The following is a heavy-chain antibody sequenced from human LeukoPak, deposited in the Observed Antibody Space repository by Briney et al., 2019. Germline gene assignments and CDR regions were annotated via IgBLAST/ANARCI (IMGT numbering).Heavy chain of an antibody. Sequence: SETLSLTCTVSGGSISSYYWSWIRQPPGKGLEWIGYIYYSGSTNYNPSLKSRVTISVDTSKNQFSLKLSSVTAADTAVYYCARGNRYCSSTSCFSFDYWGQGTPVTVSS. CDR1: GGSISSYY. J-gene: IGHJ4*02. V-gene: IGHV4-59*01. CDR2: IYYSGST. D-gene: IGHD2-2*01. CDR3: ARGNRYCSSTSCFSFDY.